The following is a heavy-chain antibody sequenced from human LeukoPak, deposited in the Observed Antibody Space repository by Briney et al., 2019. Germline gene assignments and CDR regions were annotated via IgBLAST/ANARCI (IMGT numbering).Heavy chain of an antibody. Sequence: GRSLRLSCAASGFTFSSYAIHWVRQAPGKGLEWVAVISYDGTNKYYADSVKGRFTISRDNSKNTLYLQMNSLRAEDTAVYYCARAPNGVYCTSSSCHLDYWGQGTLVTVFS. D-gene: IGHD2-2*01. CDR1: GFTFSSYA. CDR2: ISYDGTNK. CDR3: ARAPNGVYCTSSSCHLDY. J-gene: IGHJ4*02. V-gene: IGHV3-30-3*01.